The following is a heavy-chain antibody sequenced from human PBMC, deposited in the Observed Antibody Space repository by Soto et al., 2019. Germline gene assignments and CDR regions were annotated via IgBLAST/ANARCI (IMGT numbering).Heavy chain of an antibody. D-gene: IGHD5-12*01. CDR3: ARDQRMATSPFDY. J-gene: IGHJ4*02. CDR1: GGTFSSYA. V-gene: IGHV1-69*13. CDR2: IIPIFGTA. Sequence: SVKVACKASGGTFSSYAISSVRQAPGQGLEWMGGIIPIFGTANYAQKFQGRVTITADESTSTAYMELSSLRSEDTAVYYCARDQRMATSPFDYWGQGILVTVSS.